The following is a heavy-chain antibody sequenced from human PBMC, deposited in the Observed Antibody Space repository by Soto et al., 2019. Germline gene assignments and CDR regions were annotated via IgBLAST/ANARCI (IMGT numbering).Heavy chain of an antibody. CDR1: GYTFTSYG. J-gene: IGHJ4*02. V-gene: IGHV1-18*01. CDR2: ISAYNGNT. Sequence: QVQLVQSGAEVKKPGASVKVSCKASGYTFTSYGISWVRQAPGQGLEWMGWISAYNGNTNYAQKXXXXXXXXXXXXXXXXXXXXXXXXXXXXXXXXXXXDSPPPREWGQGTLVTVSS. D-gene: IGHD2-21*01. CDR3: XXDSPPPRE.